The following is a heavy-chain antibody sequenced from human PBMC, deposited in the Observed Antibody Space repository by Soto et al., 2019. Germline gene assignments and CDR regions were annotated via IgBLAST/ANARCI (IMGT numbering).Heavy chain of an antibody. V-gene: IGHV1-46*03. CDR1: GYTFTSYY. CDR2: INPSGGST. D-gene: IGHD6-13*01. J-gene: IGHJ3*02. Sequence: ASVKVSCKASGYTFTSYYMHWVRQAPGQGLEWMGIINPSGGSTSYAQKFQGRVTMTRDTSTSTVYMELSSLRSEDTAVYYCAAAAGTDFGAFDNWGQGTMVTVSS. CDR3: AAAAGTDFGAFDN.